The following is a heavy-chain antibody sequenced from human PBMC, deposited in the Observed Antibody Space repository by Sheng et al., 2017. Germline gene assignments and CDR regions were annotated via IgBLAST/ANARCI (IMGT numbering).Heavy chain of an antibody. CDR1: DVSISSYY. V-gene: IGHV4-4*07. CDR3: ARDRGWPNMGRDFDF. CDR2: VYSFGRTNGGTT. Sequence: QVQLQESGPGLVKPSETLSLTCTVSDVSISSYYCNWIRQPAGKGLEWVGRVYSFGRTNGGTTYYNPSLKSRVTMSVDTSKNQXSLKLKSVTTADTAVYYCARDRGWPNMGRDFDFWDQGTLVTVSS. D-gene: IGHD6-19*01. J-gene: IGHJ4*02.